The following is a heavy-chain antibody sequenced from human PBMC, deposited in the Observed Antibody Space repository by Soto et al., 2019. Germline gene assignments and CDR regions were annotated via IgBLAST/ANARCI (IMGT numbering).Heavy chain of an antibody. J-gene: IGHJ4*02. Sequence: GASVKVSCKASGYTFTSYGISWVRQAPGQGLEWMGWISAYNGNTNYAQKLQGRVTMTTDTSTSTAYMELRSLRSDDTAVYYCARVPQGIAVAGRIFDYWGQGTLVTVSS. CDR3: ARVPQGIAVAGRIFDY. D-gene: IGHD6-19*01. CDR2: ISAYNGNT. CDR1: GYTFTSYG. V-gene: IGHV1-18*04.